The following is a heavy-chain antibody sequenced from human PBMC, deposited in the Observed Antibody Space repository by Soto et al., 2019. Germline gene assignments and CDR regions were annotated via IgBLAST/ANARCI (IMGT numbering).Heavy chain of an antibody. Sequence: GASVKVSCKASGYTFTSYYMHWVRQAPGQGLEWMGIINPSGGSTSYAQNFQGRVTITRDTSASIAYMEVNGLRSEDTAVYYCARGIWVATTADYYIDSWGQATLVTVSS. V-gene: IGHV1-46*01. D-gene: IGHD5-12*01. CDR2: INPSGGST. J-gene: IGHJ5*01. CDR1: GYTFTSYY. CDR3: ARGIWVATTADYYIDS.